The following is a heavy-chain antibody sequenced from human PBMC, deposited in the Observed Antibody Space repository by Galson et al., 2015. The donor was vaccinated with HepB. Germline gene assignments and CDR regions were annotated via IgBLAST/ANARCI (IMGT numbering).Heavy chain of an antibody. CDR2: IIPIFGTA. V-gene: IGHV1-69*13. CDR3: ARVGCSSTSCYRGAYYYYYYMDV. Sequence: SVKVSCKASGGTFSSYAISWVRQAPGQGLEWMGGIIPIFGTANYAQKFQGRVTITADESTSTAYMELSSLRSEDTAVYYCARVGCSSTSCYRGAYYYYYYMDVWGKGTTVTVSS. J-gene: IGHJ6*03. D-gene: IGHD2-2*02. CDR1: GGTFSSYA.